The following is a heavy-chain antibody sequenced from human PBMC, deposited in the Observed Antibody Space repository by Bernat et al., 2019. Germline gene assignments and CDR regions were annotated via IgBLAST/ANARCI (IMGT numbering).Heavy chain of an antibody. V-gene: IGHV1-69*08. CDR1: GGTFSSYT. J-gene: IGHJ5*02. D-gene: IGHD3-10*01. CDR2: IIPILGIA. CDR3: ARETYYYGSGRGWFDP. Sequence: QVQLVQSGAEVKKPGSSVKVSCKASGGTFSSYTISWVRQAPGQGLEWMGRIIPILGIANYAQKFQGRVTITADKSTSTAYMEVSSLRSEDTAVYYCARETYYYGSGRGWFDPWGQGTLVTVSS.